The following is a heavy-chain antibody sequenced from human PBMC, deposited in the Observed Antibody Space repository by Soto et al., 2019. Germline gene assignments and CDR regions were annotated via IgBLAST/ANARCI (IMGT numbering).Heavy chain of an antibody. CDR1: GFTFSNYA. Sequence: EVQLLDCGGGLVQPGGSLRLSCAASGFTFSNYAMTWVRQGPGKGLEWVSGISGSGGRSYYADSVKGRFTISRDNSKSTLYLQMNSLIAEDTAVYYCAIAYFVWSSEQPYYFDYWGQRTLVTVSS. J-gene: IGHJ4*02. CDR3: AIAYFVWSSEQPYYFDY. V-gene: IGHV3-23*01. D-gene: IGHD3-16*01. CDR2: ISGSGGRS.